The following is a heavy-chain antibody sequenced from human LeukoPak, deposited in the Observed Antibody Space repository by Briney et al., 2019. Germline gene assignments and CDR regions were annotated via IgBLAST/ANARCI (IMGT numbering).Heavy chain of an antibody. CDR2: ISSGSSYI. CDR3: ARDQGSDWSLPFDY. J-gene: IGHJ4*02. V-gene: IGHV3-21*01. D-gene: IGHD6-19*01. CDR1: GFTFSYHR. Sequence: PGGPLRLSCAASGFTFSYHRMNWVPQAPGKGLECFSSISSGSSYIYYADSVKGRFTISRDNAKNSLYMQMNSLRAEDTAVYYCARDQGSDWSLPFDYWGQETLVTVSS.